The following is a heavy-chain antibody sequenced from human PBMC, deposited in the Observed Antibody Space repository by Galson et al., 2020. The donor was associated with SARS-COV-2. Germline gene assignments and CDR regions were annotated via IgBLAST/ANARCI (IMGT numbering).Heavy chain of an antibody. CDR1: GGSISSSSYY. Sequence: SETLSLTCTVSGGSISSSSYYWGWIRQPPGKGLEWIGSIYYSGSTYYNPSLKSRVTISVDTSKNQFSLKLSSVTAADTAVYYCARHTYYRTYNWFDPWGQGTLITVSS. CDR2: IYYSGST. V-gene: IGHV4-39*01. J-gene: IGHJ5*02. D-gene: IGHD3-16*01. CDR3: ARHTYYRTYNWFDP.